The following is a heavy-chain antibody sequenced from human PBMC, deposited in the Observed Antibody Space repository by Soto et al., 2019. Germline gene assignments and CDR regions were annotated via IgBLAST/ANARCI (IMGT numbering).Heavy chain of an antibody. CDR2: IYISGST. D-gene: IGHD6-13*01. V-gene: IGHV4-4*07. CDR3: GSGEGIASAGPSWFVP. CDR1: GGSISSYY. Sequence: SETLSLTCTVSGGSISSYYWCWIRQPAGKGLEWMGSIYISGSTNYNHSLKSRVSMSVDMAKNQFSLKLRSVTGADTDAYYCGSGEGIASAGPSWFVPWGQGTLVTVSS. J-gene: IGHJ5*02.